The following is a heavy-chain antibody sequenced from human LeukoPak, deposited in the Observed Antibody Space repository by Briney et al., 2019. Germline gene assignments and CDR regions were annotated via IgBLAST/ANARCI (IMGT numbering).Heavy chain of an antibody. J-gene: IGHJ4*02. D-gene: IGHD2-15*01. CDR1: GLTFSSYA. CDR3: ARVCSGGSCYSFDY. V-gene: IGHV3-23*01. Sequence: GGSLRLSCAASGLTFSSYAMSWVRQAPGKGLEWVSAISGSGGSTYYADSVKGRFTISRDNSKNTLYLQMNSLRAEDTAVYYCARVCSGGSCYSFDYWGQGTLVTVSS. CDR2: ISGSGGST.